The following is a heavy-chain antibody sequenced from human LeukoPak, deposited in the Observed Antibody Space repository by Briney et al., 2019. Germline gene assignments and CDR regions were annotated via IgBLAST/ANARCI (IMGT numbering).Heavy chain of an antibody. CDR1: GFSVSSNY. V-gene: IGHV3-53*01. J-gene: IGHJ4*02. CDR3: ALGGDYFDS. CDR2: IYSGGNK. D-gene: IGHD4-17*01. Sequence: GGSLRLSCAASGFSVSSNYMSWVRQAPGKGLEWASLIYSGGNKFYADSVKGRFTISRDNSKNMLYLQMNSLRAEDTAVYYCALGGDYFDSWGQGTLVTVSS.